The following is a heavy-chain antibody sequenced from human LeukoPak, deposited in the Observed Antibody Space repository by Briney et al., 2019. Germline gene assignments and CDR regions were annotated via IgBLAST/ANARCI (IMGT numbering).Heavy chain of an antibody. CDR2: ISDSGGST. D-gene: IGHD3-10*01. J-gene: IGHJ4*02. V-gene: IGHV3-23*01. CDR1: GSTFSSYA. CDR3: AKDPRKLATMADYFEY. Sequence: GGSLRLSCAASGSTFSSYAMSWVRQAPGKGLEWVSAISDSGGSTYYADSVKGRFTISRDNSKNTLYLQMNSLRAEDTAVYYCAKDPRKLATMADYFEYWGRGPLVPVSS.